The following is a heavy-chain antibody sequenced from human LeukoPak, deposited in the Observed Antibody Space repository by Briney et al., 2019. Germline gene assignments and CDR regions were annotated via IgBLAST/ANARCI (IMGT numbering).Heavy chain of an antibody. CDR2: INWNGGST. CDR1: GFTFEDYG. Sequence: TGGSRRLSCAASGFTFEDYGMTWVRQAPGKGLEWVSGINWNGGSTGYADSVKGRFTISRDNAKNSLYLQMNSLRAEDTAFYYCARVASRTYGDYFDYWGQGTLVTVSS. D-gene: IGHD4-17*01. V-gene: IGHV3-20*04. CDR3: ARVASRTYGDYFDY. J-gene: IGHJ4*02.